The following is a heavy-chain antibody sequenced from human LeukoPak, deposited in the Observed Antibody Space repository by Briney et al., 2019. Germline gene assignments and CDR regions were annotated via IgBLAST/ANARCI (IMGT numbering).Heavy chain of an antibody. V-gene: IGHV1-69*05. D-gene: IGHD3-3*01. Sequence: SVKVSYKASGGTFSSYAISWVRQAPGQGLEWMGGIIPIFGTANYAQKFQGRVTITTDESMSTAYMELSSLRSEDTAVYYCATPARGDFWSGYSHWGQGTLVTVSS. CDR2: IIPIFGTA. CDR3: ATPARGDFWSGYSH. J-gene: IGHJ4*02. CDR1: GGTFSSYA.